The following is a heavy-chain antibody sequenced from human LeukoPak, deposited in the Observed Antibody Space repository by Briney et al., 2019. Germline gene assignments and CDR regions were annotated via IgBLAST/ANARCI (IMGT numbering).Heavy chain of an antibody. D-gene: IGHD1-26*01. V-gene: IGHV4-34*01. CDR1: GGSFSGYY. Sequence: SETLSLTCAVYGGSFSGYYWSWIGQPPGKGLDWIGDINHSGSTNYNPSLKSRVTISVDTSKNQSSLKLSSVTAADTAVYYCARWEGGSYYDFDYWGQGTLVTVSS. CDR3: ARWEGGSYYDFDY. CDR2: INHSGST. J-gene: IGHJ4*02.